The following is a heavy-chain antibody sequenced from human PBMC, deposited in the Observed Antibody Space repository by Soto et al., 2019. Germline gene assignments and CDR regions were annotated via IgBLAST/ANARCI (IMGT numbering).Heavy chain of an antibody. Sequence: EVQLVESGGGLVQPGGSRKLSCEASGFTFSHYNMNWVRQAPGKGLEWLAYISTTRTTIYYADSVKGRFTIARDNVQSSLYLYMNSLRDEDTAVYYCARDRVGLDSWVQGTLVTVSS. D-gene: IGHD3-16*01. CDR1: GFTFSHYN. CDR3: ARDRVGLDS. V-gene: IGHV3-48*02. J-gene: IGHJ4*02. CDR2: ISTTRTTI.